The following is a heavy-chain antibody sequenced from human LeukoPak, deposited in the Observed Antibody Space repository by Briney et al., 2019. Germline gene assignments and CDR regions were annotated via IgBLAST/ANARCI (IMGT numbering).Heavy chain of an antibody. J-gene: IGHJ3*02. Sequence: GEPLKISCQCPGYRFTSYWVGWARQMPGKGLGWMGILYTGDSDTTNRPSFHGQATHSTGKTISTAYLQCSSLWASGPSVSYCAKPQYSSSSAFDIWGKGTMVTVS. CDR3: AKPQYSSSSAFDI. CDR2: LYTGDSDT. CDR1: GYRFTSYW. V-gene: IGHV5-51*01. D-gene: IGHD6-6*01.